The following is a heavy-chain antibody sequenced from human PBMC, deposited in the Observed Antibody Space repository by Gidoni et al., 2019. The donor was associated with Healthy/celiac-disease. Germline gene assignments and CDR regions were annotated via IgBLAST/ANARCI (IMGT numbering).Heavy chain of an antibody. D-gene: IGHD6-6*01. CDR2: INPNSGGT. V-gene: IGHV1-2*04. Sequence: QVQLVQSGAEVKKPGASVTVSCKASGYTFTGYYMHWVRPAPGQGLEWTGWINPNSGGTNYAQKFQGWVTMTRDTSISTAYMELSRLRSDDTAVYYCARPGSSSRDAFDIWGQGTMVTVSS. CDR3: ARPGSSSRDAFDI. J-gene: IGHJ3*02. CDR1: GYTFTGYY.